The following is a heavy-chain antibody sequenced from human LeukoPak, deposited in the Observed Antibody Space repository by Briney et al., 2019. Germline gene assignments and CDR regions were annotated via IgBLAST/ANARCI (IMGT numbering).Heavy chain of an antibody. CDR1: GFTFSGSA. CDR2: IRSKANSYAT. CDR3: TRPPSRPYCSSTSCYSDDY. Sequence: GGSLKLSCAASGFTFSGSAMDSVRQASGKGLEWVGRIRSKANSYATAYAASVKGRFTISRDDTKNTAYLQMNSLKTEDTAVYYCTRPPSRPYCSSTSCYSDDYWGQGTLVTVSS. J-gene: IGHJ4*02. D-gene: IGHD2-2*01. V-gene: IGHV3-73*01.